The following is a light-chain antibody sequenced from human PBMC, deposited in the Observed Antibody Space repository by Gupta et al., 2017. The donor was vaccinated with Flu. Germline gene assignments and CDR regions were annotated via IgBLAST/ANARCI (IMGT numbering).Light chain of an antibody. Sequence: EIQMTPSPPSLSASVGDRVTITCQASQDIKNFLNWFQQKSGKAPELLIYGASNLATGVPSRFSGRGSGARFTLTISGLQREDRATYYCQQYDEVPYTFGQGTKLGI. CDR3: QQYDEVPYT. CDR2: GAS. CDR1: QDIKNF. V-gene: IGKV1-33*01. J-gene: IGKJ2*01.